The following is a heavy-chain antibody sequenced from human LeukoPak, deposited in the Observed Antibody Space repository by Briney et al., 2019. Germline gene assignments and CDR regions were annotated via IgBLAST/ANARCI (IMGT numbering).Heavy chain of an antibody. Sequence: SETLSLTCTVSDDSITLYYWTWIRQPPGKGLEWIGYVDHTGSTNFNPSLNGRVTISVDTSKNQFSLKLSSVAAADTAVYYCARRPIAAAGLNWFDPWGQGTLVTVSS. CDR3: ARRPIAAAGLNWFDP. V-gene: IGHV4-59*08. CDR2: VDHTGST. J-gene: IGHJ5*02. D-gene: IGHD6-13*01. CDR1: DDSITLYY.